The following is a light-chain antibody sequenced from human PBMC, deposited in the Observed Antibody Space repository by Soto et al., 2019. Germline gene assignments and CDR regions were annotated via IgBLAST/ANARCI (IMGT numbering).Light chain of an antibody. V-gene: IGKV1-5*03. CDR1: QNIDGR. CDR3: QQYDSYST. Sequence: DIQMTQSPSTLSASVGDRVTITCRDSQNIDGRLAWYQQKPGKAPKLLIYKASRLESGVPSRFRGSGSGTEFTLTISSLQPDDFAPYYCQQYDSYSTFGQGPKVEIK. CDR2: KAS. J-gene: IGKJ1*01.